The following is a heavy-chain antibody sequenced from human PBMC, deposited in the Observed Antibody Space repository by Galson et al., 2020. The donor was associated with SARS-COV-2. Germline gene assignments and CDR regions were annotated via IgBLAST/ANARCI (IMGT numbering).Heavy chain of an antibody. Sequence: PGGSLRLSCAASGFTFSTYAMHWVRQAPVKGLEWVAVISYDGSNKYYADSVKGRFTISRDNSKNTLYLQMNSLRAEDTAMYYCARASGRGYSGAFDIWGQGTMVTVSS. CDR3: ARASGRGYSGAFDI. D-gene: IGHD2-15*01. CDR1: GFTFSTYA. CDR2: ISYDGSNK. J-gene: IGHJ3*02. V-gene: IGHV3-30-3*01.